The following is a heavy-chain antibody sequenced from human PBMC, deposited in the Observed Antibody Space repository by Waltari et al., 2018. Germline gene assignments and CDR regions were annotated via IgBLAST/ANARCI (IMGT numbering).Heavy chain of an antibody. CDR2: TRNKANSYTT. CDR1: VFPFSDHY. J-gene: IGHJ3*01. V-gene: IGHV3-72*01. D-gene: IGHD1-20*01. Sequence: EVQLVESGGGLVQPGGSLRLSCAASVFPFSDHYMDWVRQAPGKGLELVGRTRNKANSYTTEYAASVKGRFTVSRDESRDSLYLQMTSLKTEDTAVYYCARGYHSFDVWGQGTMVTVSS. CDR3: ARGYHSFDV.